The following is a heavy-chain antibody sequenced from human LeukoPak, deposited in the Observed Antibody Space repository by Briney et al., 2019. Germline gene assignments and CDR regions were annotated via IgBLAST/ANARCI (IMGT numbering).Heavy chain of an antibody. J-gene: IGHJ4*02. D-gene: IGHD3-3*01. CDR3: ARRWAIFGGVIPTFFNS. CDR2: INPNSGGT. V-gene: IGHV1-2*02. CDR1: RYIFTGYY. Sequence: ASVKVSRXTSRYIFTGYYIHWVRQAHGQGLEWMGWINPNSGGTDYAQKFQGRVIITRDTTITTAYMELNSLIYADTPVYYSARRWAIFGGVIPTFFNSWGQGTLVTVSS.